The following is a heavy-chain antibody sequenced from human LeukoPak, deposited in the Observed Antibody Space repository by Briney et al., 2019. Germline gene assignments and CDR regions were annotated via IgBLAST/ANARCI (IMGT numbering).Heavy chain of an antibody. D-gene: IGHD6-19*01. CDR1: GFTLSHYE. V-gene: IGHV3-11*06. CDR3: TRVVSVASYYFDY. J-gene: IGHJ4*02. Sequence: GGSLRLSCTASGFTLSHYEVNWVRQAPGKGLEWISYISSSSSYTLYADSVKGRFTISRDNAKNSLYLQMNSLRAEDTAVYYCTRVVSVASYYFDYWGQGTLVTVSS. CDR2: ISSSSSYT.